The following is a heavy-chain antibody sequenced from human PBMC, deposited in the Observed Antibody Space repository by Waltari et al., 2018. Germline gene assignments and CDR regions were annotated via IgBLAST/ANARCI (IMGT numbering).Heavy chain of an antibody. CDR1: GFTLSSYS. CDR2: IRGGDGTT. CDR3: ASHVDSAP. Sequence: EVQLLESVGGLVQPGGSLRLSCSASGFTLSSYSMSWVRQAPGKGLEWVSAIRGGDGTTYYADSVKGRFTISRDNSRNTLYLQMNSLRAEDTAIYYCASHVDSAPWGQGTLVTVSS. J-gene: IGHJ4*02. D-gene: IGHD5-18*01. V-gene: IGHV3-23*01.